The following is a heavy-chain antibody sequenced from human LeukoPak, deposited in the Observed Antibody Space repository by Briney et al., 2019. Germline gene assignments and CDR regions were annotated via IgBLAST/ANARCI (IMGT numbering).Heavy chain of an antibody. CDR3: ARCHYDSSGYFNY. J-gene: IGHJ4*02. CDR2: IYTSGIT. CDR1: GGSISNYY. D-gene: IGHD3-22*01. V-gene: IGHV4-4*07. Sequence: SETLSLTCTVSGGSISNYYWSWIRQPAGKGLEWIGRIYTSGITNYNPSLKSRVTMSVDTSKNQFSLKLTSVTAADTAVYYCARCHYDSSGYFNYWGQGTLVTVSS.